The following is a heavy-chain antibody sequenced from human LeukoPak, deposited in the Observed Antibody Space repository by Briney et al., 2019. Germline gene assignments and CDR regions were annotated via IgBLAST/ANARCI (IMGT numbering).Heavy chain of an antibody. V-gene: IGHV3-33*01. J-gene: IGHJ3*01. D-gene: IGHD3-10*01. CDR1: GFSVTRTG. CDR2: IWSDGSNI. CDR3: TTSPRGKGFDF. Sequence: GGSLRLSCEASGFSVTRTGMHWVRQTPGKGLEWVAVIWSDGSNINYPDSVKGRFTISRDTSKNRLYLQMDSLRVEDTAVYYCTTSPRGKGFDFWGRGTAVTVSS.